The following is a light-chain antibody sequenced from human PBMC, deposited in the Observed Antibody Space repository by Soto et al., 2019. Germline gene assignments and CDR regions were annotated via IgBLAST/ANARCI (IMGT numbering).Light chain of an antibody. V-gene: IGKV3-20*01. CDR2: ATS. Sequence: VMTQSPLSLPVTLGQPATLSCRASQTIGSTYLAWYQQKPGQAPRLLIFATSSRATGIPDRFSGSGSGTDFTLSISRLEPEDFAVYYCQQYASSPLLTFGGGTKVDIK. CDR3: QQYASSPLLT. J-gene: IGKJ4*01. CDR1: QTIGSTY.